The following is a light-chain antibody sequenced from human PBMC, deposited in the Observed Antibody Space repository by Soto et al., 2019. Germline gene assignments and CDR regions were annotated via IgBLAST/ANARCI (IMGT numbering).Light chain of an antibody. J-gene: IGLJ1*01. Sequence: QSALTQPASVSGSPGQSITISCTGTSSDVGSYNYVSWFQQHPGKAPKLMIYEVNNRSSGVSDRFFGSKSGNTASLTISGLQAEDEADYYCSPYTSISTSYVFGTGTKPTVL. CDR2: EVN. CDR3: SPYTSISTSYV. V-gene: IGLV2-14*01. CDR1: SSDVGSYNY.